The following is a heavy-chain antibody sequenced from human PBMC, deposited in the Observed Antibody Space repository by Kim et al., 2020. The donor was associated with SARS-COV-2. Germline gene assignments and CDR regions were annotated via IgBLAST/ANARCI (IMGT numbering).Heavy chain of an antibody. D-gene: IGHD3-16*02. CDR2: IDPTDSYT. CDR1: GYSFTSYW. V-gene: IGHV5-10-1*01. CDR3: ARLKIMITFGGVIVHDAFDI. Sequence: GESLKISCKGSGYSFTSYWISWVRQMPGKGLEWMGRIDPTDSYTNYSPSFQGHVTISADKSISTAYLQWSSLKASDTAIYYCARLKIMITFGGVIVHDAFDIWGQGTMVTVSS. J-gene: IGHJ3*02.